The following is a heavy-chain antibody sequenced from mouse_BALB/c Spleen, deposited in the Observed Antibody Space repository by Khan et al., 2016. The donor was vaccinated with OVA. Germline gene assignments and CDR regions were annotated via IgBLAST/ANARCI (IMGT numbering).Heavy chain of an antibody. V-gene: IGHV1-84*01. CDR1: GYTFTDFL. Sequence: QIQLQQSGPELVKPGASVRMSCNASGYTFTDFLMSWVKQRPGQGLEWIGEIYPGSGDTNYNEKFKGKATLTSDRSSSTAYMQLSSLTSADSATYFCAGAGCGGFAYWGQGTLVTVSA. J-gene: IGHJ3*01. D-gene: IGHD3-2*02. CDR3: AGAGCGGFAY. CDR2: IYPGSGDT.